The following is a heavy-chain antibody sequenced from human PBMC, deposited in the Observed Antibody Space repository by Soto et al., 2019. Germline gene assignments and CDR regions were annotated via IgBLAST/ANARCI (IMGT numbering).Heavy chain of an antibody. CDR3: ARDGHGMYF. Sequence: PSETLSLTCTVSGGSVLTGSYDWCWIRQPPGKGLEWIGKIFFTGSAHYNPSLRNRVTMSVDTSKDQFSLTLTSVTAADTAVYYCARDGHGMYFCGQGTTVTVS. J-gene: IGHJ6*02. CDR1: GGSVLTGSYD. CDR2: IFFTGSA. V-gene: IGHV4-61*01.